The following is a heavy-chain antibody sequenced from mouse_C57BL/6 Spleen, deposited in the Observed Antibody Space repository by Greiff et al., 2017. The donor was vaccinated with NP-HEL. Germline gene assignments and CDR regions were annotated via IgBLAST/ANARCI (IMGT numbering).Heavy chain of an antibody. CDR2: INPNNGGT. CDR3: ARSRYGNYFYYYAMDY. V-gene: IGHV1-18*01. J-gene: IGHJ4*01. CDR1: GYTFTDYN. D-gene: IGHD2-1*01. Sequence: EVKLQESGPELVKPGASVKIPCKASGYTFTDYNMDWVKQSHGKSLEWIGDINPNNGGTIYNQKFKGKATLTVDKSSSTAYMELRSLTSEDTAVYYCARSRYGNYFYYYAMDYWGQGTSVTVSS.